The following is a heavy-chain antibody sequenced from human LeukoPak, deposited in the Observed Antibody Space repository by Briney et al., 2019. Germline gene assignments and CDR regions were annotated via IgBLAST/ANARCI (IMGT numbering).Heavy chain of an antibody. CDR3: AGNLYTRFGDC. CDR2: INSDGSST. J-gene: IGHJ4*02. CDR1: GFTFSSYW. Sequence: QPGGSLRLSCAASGFTFSSYWMHWVRQAPGKGLVWVSRINSDGSSTIYADSVKGRFTISRDNAQNTLYLQMNSLRAEDTAVYYCAGNLYTRFGDCWGQGALVTVSS. D-gene: IGHD2-2*01. V-gene: IGHV3-74*01.